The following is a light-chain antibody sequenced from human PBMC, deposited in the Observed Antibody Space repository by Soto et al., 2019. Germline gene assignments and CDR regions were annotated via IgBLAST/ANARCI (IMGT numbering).Light chain of an antibody. V-gene: IGKV1-5*03. J-gene: IGKJ1*01. Sequence: DIQMTQSPSTLSASIGVRVTITCRASQSVDTWLAWYQQKPGKTPNLLIYKASSLESGVPSRFSGSGSGTEFTLTISSLQPDDFATYYCQQYDSYLTFGQGTKVEIK. CDR1: QSVDTW. CDR2: KAS. CDR3: QQYDSYLT.